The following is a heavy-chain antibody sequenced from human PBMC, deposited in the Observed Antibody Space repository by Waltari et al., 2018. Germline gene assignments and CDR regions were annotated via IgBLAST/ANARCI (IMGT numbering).Heavy chain of an antibody. V-gene: IGHV1-69*01. Sequence: QVQLVQSGAEVKKPGSSVKVSCKASGGTFSSYAISWVRQAPGQGLEWMGGIIPIFGTANYAQKFQGRVTITADESTSTAYMELSSLRSEDTAVYYCARGSNDFWSGPRTYYYYYGMDVWGQGTTVTVSS. CDR2: IIPIFGTA. D-gene: IGHD3-3*01. J-gene: IGHJ6*02. CDR3: ARGSNDFWSGPRTYYYYYGMDV. CDR1: GGTFSSYA.